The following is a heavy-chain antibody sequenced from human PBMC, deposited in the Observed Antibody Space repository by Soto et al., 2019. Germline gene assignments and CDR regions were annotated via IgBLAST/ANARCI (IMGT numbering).Heavy chain of an antibody. Sequence: QPGGSLRLSCAASGFTFSSYGMHWVRQAPGKGLEWVAVIWYDGSNKYYADSVKGRFTISRDNSKNTLYLQMNSLRAEDTAVYYCARDPITIFGVVNWFDPWGQGTLVTVSS. J-gene: IGHJ5*02. D-gene: IGHD3-3*01. CDR2: IWYDGSNK. V-gene: IGHV3-33*08. CDR1: GFTFSSYG. CDR3: ARDPITIFGVVNWFDP.